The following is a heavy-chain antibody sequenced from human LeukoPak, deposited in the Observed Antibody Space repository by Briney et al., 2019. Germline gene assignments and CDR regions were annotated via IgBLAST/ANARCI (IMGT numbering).Heavy chain of an antibody. D-gene: IGHD1-26*01. CDR1: GFTFSSYA. CDR2: ISYDGSNK. V-gene: IGHV3-30*04. Sequence: PGRALRLSFAASGFTFSSYARHWVRQAPGKGVERVAVISYDGSNKYYADSVKGRFTISRDNSKNTLYLQMNSLRDEDTAVYYCARVTLGYFDYWGQGTLVTVSS. J-gene: IGHJ4*02. CDR3: ARVTLGYFDY.